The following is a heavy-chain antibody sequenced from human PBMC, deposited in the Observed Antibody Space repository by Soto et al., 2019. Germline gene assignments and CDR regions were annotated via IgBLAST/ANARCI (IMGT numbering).Heavy chain of an antibody. CDR1: GGSFSGYY. J-gene: IGHJ5*02. CDR3: ARDPVDGYAFFDS. Sequence: PSETLSLTCAVYGGSFSGYYWSWIRQPPGKGLEWIGEINHSGSTNYNPSLKSRVTISVDTSEKQSSLKLTSVTAADTAVYWCARDPVDGYAFFDSWGQGALVTVSS. CDR2: INHSGST. D-gene: IGHD5-12*01. V-gene: IGHV4-34*01.